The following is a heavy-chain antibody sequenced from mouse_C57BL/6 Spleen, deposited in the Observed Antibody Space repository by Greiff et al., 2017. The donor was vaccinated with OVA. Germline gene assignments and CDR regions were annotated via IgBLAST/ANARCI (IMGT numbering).Heavy chain of an antibody. J-gene: IGHJ1*03. CDR2: IDPEDGET. D-gene: IGHD1-1*01. CDR1: GYTFTSYW. V-gene: IGHV14-2*01. CDR3: ARKYYYGSRYFDV. Sequence: VQLQQPGAELVKPGASVKLSCKASGYTFTSYWMHWVKQRPGRGLEWIGRIDPEDGETKYAPKFQGKAPITADTSSNTAYLQLSSLTSEDTAVYYCARKYYYGSRYFDVWGTGTTVTVSS.